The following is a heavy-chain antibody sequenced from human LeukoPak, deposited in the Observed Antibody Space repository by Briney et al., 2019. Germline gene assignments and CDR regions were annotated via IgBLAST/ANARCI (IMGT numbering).Heavy chain of an antibody. V-gene: IGHV1-18*01. Sequence: ASVKVSCKASGYTFTSYGIIWVRQTPGEGLPWMGWISAHNGNRNYAQKLQGRVTLTTDTSTSTVYMELRSLTSDDTAVYYCARAETTLLLNHWGQGTLVTVSS. D-gene: IGHD4-11*01. J-gene: IGHJ5*02. CDR1: GYTFTSYG. CDR3: ARAETTLLLNH. CDR2: ISAHNGNR.